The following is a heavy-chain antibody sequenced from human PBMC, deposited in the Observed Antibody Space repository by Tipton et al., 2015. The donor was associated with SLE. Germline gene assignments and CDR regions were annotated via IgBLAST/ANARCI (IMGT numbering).Heavy chain of an antibody. V-gene: IGHV4-39*07. J-gene: IGHJ4*02. CDR2: ISYSGST. CDR1: GDSISSSGYY. D-gene: IGHD2-8*02. CDR3: ARDVGGYNTGWFPYYFDY. Sequence: TLSLTCTVSGDSISSSGYYWAWIRQPPGKGLEWIGSISYSGSTYYNSSLKSRLTISVDTSKNQFSLKLSSVTAADTAVYYCARDVGGYNTGWFPYYFDYWGQGTLVTVSS.